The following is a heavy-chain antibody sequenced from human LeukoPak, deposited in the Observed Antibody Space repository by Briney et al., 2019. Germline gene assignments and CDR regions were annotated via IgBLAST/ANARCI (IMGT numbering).Heavy chain of an antibody. Sequence: PSETLSLTCTVSGVSISSYYWSWIRQPPGKGLEWIGYIYYSGSTNYNPSLKSRVTISVDTSKNQFSLKLSSVTAADTAVYYCARARYYYDSSVGPGYFDYWGQGTLVTVSS. CDR1: GVSISSYY. V-gene: IGHV4-59*01. J-gene: IGHJ4*02. CDR3: ARARYYYDSSVGPGYFDY. CDR2: IYYSGST. D-gene: IGHD3-22*01.